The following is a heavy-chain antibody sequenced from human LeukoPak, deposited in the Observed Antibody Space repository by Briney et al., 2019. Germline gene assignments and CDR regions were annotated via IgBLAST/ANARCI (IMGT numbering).Heavy chain of an antibody. CDR1: GFSLSGDW. Sequence: GGSLRLSCVGSGFSLSGDWMTWVRQAPGTGLEWVANISEDGGETYYVHSVKGRFTISRDNAKNSVYLQMNTLRAEDTAVYFCARPVNRLFLFWGPGTRVTVSS. J-gene: IGHJ4*02. D-gene: IGHD2-21*01. CDR2: ISEDGGET. CDR3: ARPVNRLFLF. V-gene: IGHV3-7*01.